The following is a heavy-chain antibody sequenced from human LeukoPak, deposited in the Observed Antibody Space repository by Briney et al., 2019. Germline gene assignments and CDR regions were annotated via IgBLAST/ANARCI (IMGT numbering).Heavy chain of an antibody. Sequence: PSETLSLTCTVSGGPISSSFYNCAWIRQSPGKGLEWIGSMSYSGNTYYNPSLKSRVSMSVDASNSQFSLRLRSVTAADTAIYYCARDRSPFYYYFMGVWGKGTTVSVSS. J-gene: IGHJ6*03. V-gene: IGHV4-39*02. CDR1: GGPISSSFYN. CDR3: ARDRSPFYYYFMGV. D-gene: IGHD2-15*01. CDR2: MSYSGNT.